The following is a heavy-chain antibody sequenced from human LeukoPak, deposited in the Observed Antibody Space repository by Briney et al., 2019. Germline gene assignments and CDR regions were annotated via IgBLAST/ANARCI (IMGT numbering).Heavy chain of an antibody. Sequence: SETLSLTCTVSGGSFSSYYWSWIRQPPGKGLEWIGYISNSGNTNYNPSLKSRVTISIDTSRNQFSLKLTSVTAADTAVYYCARGRIAAANTGAFDIWGQGTKGTVSS. J-gene: IGHJ3*02. V-gene: IGHV4-59*12. CDR1: GGSFSSYY. CDR3: ARGRIAAANTGAFDI. D-gene: IGHD6-13*01. CDR2: ISNSGNT.